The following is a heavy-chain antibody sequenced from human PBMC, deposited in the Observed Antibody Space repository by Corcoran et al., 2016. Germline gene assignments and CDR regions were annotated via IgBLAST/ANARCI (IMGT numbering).Heavy chain of an antibody. V-gene: IGHV4-39*07. CDR2: IYYNGAT. Sequence: QLQLQESGPGLVKPSETLSLTCSVSGGSLSTTNYYWGWIRQSPGKGLEWIGTIYYNGATQYNPSLKSRVTMSVDTSKNQFSLNMKSVTAADTAIYYCARECRGSLRPLGEPPGGYWGQGTVVTVSS. D-gene: IGHD3-10*01. CDR3: ARECRGSLRPLGEPPGGY. J-gene: IGHJ4*02. CDR1: GGSLSTTNYY.